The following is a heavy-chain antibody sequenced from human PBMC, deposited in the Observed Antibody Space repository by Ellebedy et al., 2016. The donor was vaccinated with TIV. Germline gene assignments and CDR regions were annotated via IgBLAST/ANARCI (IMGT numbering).Heavy chain of an antibody. CDR3: ARGGTNQQLVLPDY. CDR1: GFTFSSYA. Sequence: GESLKISCAASGFTFSSYAMSWVRQAPGKGLEWVSTISNTGSRTYYADSVEGRFTISRDTSKKTLYLQMNSLRAEDTAVYYCARGGTNQQLVLPDYWGQGTLVTVSS. J-gene: IGHJ4*02. D-gene: IGHD6-13*01. CDR2: ISNTGSRT. V-gene: IGHV3-23*01.